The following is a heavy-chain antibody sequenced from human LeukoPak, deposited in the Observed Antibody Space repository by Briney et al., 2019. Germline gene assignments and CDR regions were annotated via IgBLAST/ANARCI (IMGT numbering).Heavy chain of an antibody. V-gene: IGHV3-15*01. D-gene: IGHD3-22*01. CDR2: IKSKTDGGTT. CDR3: RVFLEYYYDSSAPGGLDY. CDR1: GFTFSNAW. J-gene: IGHJ4*02. Sequence: GGSLRLSCAASGFTFSNAWMSWVRQAPGKGLEWVGRIKSKTDGGTTDYAAPVKGRFTISRDDSKNTLYLQMNSLKTEDTAVYYCRVFLEYYYDSSAPGGLDYWGQGTLGPVS.